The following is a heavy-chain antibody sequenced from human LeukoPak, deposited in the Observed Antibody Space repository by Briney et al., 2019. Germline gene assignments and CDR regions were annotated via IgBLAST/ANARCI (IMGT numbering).Heavy chain of an antibody. J-gene: IGHJ4*02. Sequence: GGSLRLSCAASGFTFDDFAMSWIRQAPGKGLEWVSGISYNGGITGYGDSVKGRSTISRDNTKNSLYLQMNSLRAEDTALYYCARVPASAISTLPRFDYWGQGTLVTVSS. D-gene: IGHD2-2*02. CDR2: ISYNGGIT. V-gene: IGHV3-20*04. CDR1: GFTFDDFA. CDR3: ARVPASAISTLPRFDY.